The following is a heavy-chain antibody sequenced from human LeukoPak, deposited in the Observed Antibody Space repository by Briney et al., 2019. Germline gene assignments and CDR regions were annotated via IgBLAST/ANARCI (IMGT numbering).Heavy chain of an antibody. V-gene: IGHV4-61*02. D-gene: IGHD3-22*01. J-gene: IGHJ3*02. CDR2: ISSSGST. CDR3: ARGPYSYDSSGAFDI. Sequence: TSQTLSLTCTVSGGSISSGSYYWSWIRQPAGKGLEWIGRISSSGSTNYNPSLKSRVTISVDTSKNQFSLKLSSVTAADTAVYFCARGPYSYDSSGAFDIWGQGTMVTVSS. CDR1: GGSISSGSYY.